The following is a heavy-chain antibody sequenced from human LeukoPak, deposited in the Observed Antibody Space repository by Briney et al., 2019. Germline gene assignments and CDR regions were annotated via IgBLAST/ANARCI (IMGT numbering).Heavy chain of an antibody. V-gene: IGHV3-53*01. CDR1: GFTVSSNY. CDR3: ARGVSIRVYFDY. Sequence: GGSLRLSCAASGFTVSSNYMSWVRQAPGKGLEWVSVIYSGGSTYYADSVKGRFTISRDNSKNTLYLQMDSLRAEDTAVYYCARGVSIRVYFDYWGQGTLVTVSS. D-gene: IGHD2/OR15-2a*01. J-gene: IGHJ4*02. CDR2: IYSGGST.